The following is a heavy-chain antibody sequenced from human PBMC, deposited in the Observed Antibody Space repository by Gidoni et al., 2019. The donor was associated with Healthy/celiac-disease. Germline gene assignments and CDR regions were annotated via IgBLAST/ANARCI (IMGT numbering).Heavy chain of an antibody. Sequence: EVQLVESGGGLVQPGRSLRLSCAASGFTFDDYAMHWVRQAPGKGLEWVSGISWNSGSIGYADSVKGRFTISRDNAKNSLYLQMNSLRAEDTALYYCAKAPSEYSSGWWGFDPWGQGTLVTVSS. D-gene: IGHD6-19*01. V-gene: IGHV3-9*01. CDR1: GFTFDDYA. CDR3: AKAPSEYSSGWWGFDP. CDR2: ISWNSGSI. J-gene: IGHJ5*02.